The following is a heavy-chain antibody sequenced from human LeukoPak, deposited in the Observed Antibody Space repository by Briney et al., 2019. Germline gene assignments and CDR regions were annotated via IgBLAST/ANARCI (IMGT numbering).Heavy chain of an antibody. CDR2: INHSGST. D-gene: IGHD4-17*01. J-gene: IGHJ4*02. CDR3: ARVSGSVTTLLGFDY. Sequence: SETLSLTCAVYGGSFSGYYWSWIRQPPGKGLEWIGEINHSGSTNYNPSLKSRVTISVDTSKNQFSLKLSSVTAADTAVYYCARVSGSVTTLLGFDYWGQGTLVTVSS. CDR1: GGSFSGYY. V-gene: IGHV4-34*01.